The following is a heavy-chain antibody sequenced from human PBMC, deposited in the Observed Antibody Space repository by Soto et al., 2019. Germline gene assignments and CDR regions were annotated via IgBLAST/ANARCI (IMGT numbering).Heavy chain of an antibody. CDR2: IIPIFGTA. D-gene: IGHD1-26*01. V-gene: IGHV1-69*13. J-gene: IGHJ5*02. CDR1: GGTFSSYA. Sequence: EASVKVSCKASGGTFSSYAISWVRQAPGQGLEWMGGIIPIFGTANYAQKFQGRVTITADESTSTAYMELNSLRAEDTAIYYCAKDRPVKARSGSLSSWGQGTLVTVSS. CDR3: AKDRPVKARSGSLSS.